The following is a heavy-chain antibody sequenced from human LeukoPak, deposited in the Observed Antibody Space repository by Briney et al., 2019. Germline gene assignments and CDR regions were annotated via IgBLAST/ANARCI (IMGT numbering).Heavy chain of an antibody. CDR2: IYYSGST. V-gene: IGHV4-59*12. J-gene: IGHJ4*02. CDR1: GCSISSYY. D-gene: IGHD6-19*01. CDR3: ASEDRDSSGEN. Sequence: SETLSLTCTVSGCSISSYYWSWIRQAPGKGLEWIGYIYYSGSTNYNPSLKSRVTISVDTSKNTFSLKLSSVTAADTAVYYCASEDRDSSGENWGQGTLVTVSS.